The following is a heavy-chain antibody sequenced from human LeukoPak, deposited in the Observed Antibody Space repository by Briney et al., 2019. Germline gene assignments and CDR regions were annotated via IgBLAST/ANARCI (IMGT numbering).Heavy chain of an antibody. CDR1: AFTFINFF. Sequence: ASVKVSCKASAFTFINFFIHWVRQAPGQGLEWMGWMNPNSGATSYAREFQDRVTMTRDTSLSTAYMELSRLRSDDTAIYFCATTPINCIITDCYVDNWGQGTLVTVSS. CDR3: ATTPINCIITDCYVDN. CDR2: MNPNSGAT. D-gene: IGHD2-15*01. J-gene: IGHJ4*02. V-gene: IGHV1-2*02.